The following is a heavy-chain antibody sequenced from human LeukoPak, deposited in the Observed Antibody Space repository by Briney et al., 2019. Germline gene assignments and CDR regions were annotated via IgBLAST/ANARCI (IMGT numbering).Heavy chain of an antibody. J-gene: IGHJ3*02. CDR2: IYSGGST. CDR3: ARGGRWELLHDAFDI. Sequence: GGSLRLSCAASGFTFSTYAMTWVRQAPGKGLEWVSVIYSGGSTYYADSVKGRFTISRDNSKNTLYLQMNSLRAEDTAVYYCARGGRWELLHDAFDIWGQGAMVTVSS. D-gene: IGHD1-26*01. CDR1: GFTFSTYA. V-gene: IGHV3-53*01.